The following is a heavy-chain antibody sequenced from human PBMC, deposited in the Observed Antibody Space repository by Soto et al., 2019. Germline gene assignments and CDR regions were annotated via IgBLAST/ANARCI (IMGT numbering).Heavy chain of an antibody. D-gene: IGHD3-10*01. Sequence: SETLSLTCTVSGGSISSYYWSWIRQPPGKGLEWIGYIYYNGITNYNPSLKSRVTISIDTTKNQFSLKLSSVTAVYTAVYYCARHKIHPVLRGVIIGPFDYWGQGTLVTVS. CDR3: ARHKIHPVLRGVIIGPFDY. CDR1: GGSISSYY. V-gene: IGHV4-59*08. J-gene: IGHJ4*02. CDR2: IYYNGIT.